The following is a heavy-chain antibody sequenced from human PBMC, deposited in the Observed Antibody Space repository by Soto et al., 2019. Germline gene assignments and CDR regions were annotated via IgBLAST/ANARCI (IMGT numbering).Heavy chain of an antibody. CDR3: ARSITGSAYFDY. D-gene: IGHD3-10*01. CDR2: TYYRSKWYY. V-gene: IGHV6-1*01. Sequence: QVQLQQSGPGLVKPSQTLSFTCAISGDSVSSNSATWNWIRQSPSRGLQWLGRTYYRSKWYYDYAESVKSRITINPDTSKNQFYLQLISVTPEDTAVYYCARSITGSAYFDYWGQGTLVTVSS. CDR1: GDSVSSNSAT. J-gene: IGHJ4*02.